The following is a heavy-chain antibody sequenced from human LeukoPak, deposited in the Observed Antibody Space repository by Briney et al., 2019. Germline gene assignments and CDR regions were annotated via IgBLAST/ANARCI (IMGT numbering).Heavy chain of an antibody. CDR3: ARGPYSSSYYFDY. CDR1: GFTVSSNY. V-gene: IGHV3-69-1*01. CDR2: ISSSSYI. D-gene: IGHD6-6*01. J-gene: IGHJ4*02. Sequence: GGSLRLSCAASGFTVSSNYMSWVRQAPGKGLEWVSSISSSSYIYYADSVKGRFTISRDNAKNSLYLQMNSLRAEDTAVYYCARGPYSSSYYFDYWGQGTLVTVSS.